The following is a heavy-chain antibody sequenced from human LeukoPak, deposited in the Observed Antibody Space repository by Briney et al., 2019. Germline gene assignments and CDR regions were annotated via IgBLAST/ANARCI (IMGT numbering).Heavy chain of an antibody. CDR1: GGTFSSYA. J-gene: IGHJ4*02. CDR3: ARGDFWSGDYPPFDY. D-gene: IGHD3-3*01. Sequence: SVKVSCKASGGTFSSYAISWVRQAPGQGLEWMGGIIPIFGTANYAQKFQGRVTITADESTSTAYMELSSLRSEDTAVYYCARGDFWSGDYPPFDYWGQGTLVTVSS. V-gene: IGHV1-69*13. CDR2: IIPIFGTA.